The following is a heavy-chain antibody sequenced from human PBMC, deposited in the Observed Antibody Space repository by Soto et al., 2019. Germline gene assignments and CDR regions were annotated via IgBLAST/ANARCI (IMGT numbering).Heavy chain of an antibody. CDR3: GRDDYGIFPY. Sequence: GASVKVSCKASGYSISAYYIHWVRQAPGQGLEWMGWIDPKNGGTVSAQKFQGRLTMTRDTSISTVYMDLGGLTSDDTALYYCGRDDYGIFPYWGQGSLVTVSS. J-gene: IGHJ4*02. CDR2: IDPKNGGT. D-gene: IGHD3-10*01. CDR1: GYSISAYY. V-gene: IGHV1-2*02.